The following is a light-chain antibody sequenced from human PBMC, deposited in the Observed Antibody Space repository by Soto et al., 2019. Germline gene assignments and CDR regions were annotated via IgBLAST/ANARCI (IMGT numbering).Light chain of an antibody. CDR2: AAS. Sequence: DIKMTQSPSSLSASVGARVTITCRASQSIGKHLNWYQQKPGKAPKFMIYAASNLQSGVPSRFSGSGSGTDCTLTVNSLQPEDVATYYCQQGYTSAITFGQGTRLEIK. CDR3: QQGYTSAIT. CDR1: QSIGKH. J-gene: IGKJ5*01. V-gene: IGKV1-39*01.